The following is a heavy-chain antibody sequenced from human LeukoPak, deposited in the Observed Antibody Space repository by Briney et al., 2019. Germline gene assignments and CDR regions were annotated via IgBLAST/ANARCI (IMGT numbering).Heavy chain of an antibody. D-gene: IGHD6-13*01. CDR1: GFTVSSYG. V-gene: IGHV3-30*18. Sequence: GGSLRLSCAAPGFTVSSYGMHWVRQAPGKGLEWVAVISYDGSNKYYADSVKGRFTISRDNSKNTLYLQMNSLRAEDTAVYYCAKEKSIAAAGVFDYWGQGTLVTVSS. CDR2: ISYDGSNK. J-gene: IGHJ4*02. CDR3: AKEKSIAAAGVFDY.